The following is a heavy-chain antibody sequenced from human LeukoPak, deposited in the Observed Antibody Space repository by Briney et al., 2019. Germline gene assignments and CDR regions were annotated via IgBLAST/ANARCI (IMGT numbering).Heavy chain of an antibody. V-gene: IGHV3-21*01. J-gene: IGHJ4*02. Sequence: PGGSLRLSCAASGFTFSSYSMNWVRQAPGKGLEWVSSISSSSSYIYYADSVKGRFTISRDNAKNSLYLQMNSLRAEDTAVYYCARDLQLYDSSGYYFDYWGQGTLVTVSS. CDR1: GFTFSSYS. CDR3: ARDLQLYDSSGYYFDY. D-gene: IGHD3-22*01. CDR2: ISSSSSYI.